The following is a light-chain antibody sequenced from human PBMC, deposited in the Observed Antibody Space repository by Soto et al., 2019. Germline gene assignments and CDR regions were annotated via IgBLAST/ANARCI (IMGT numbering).Light chain of an antibody. Sequence: QSALTQPASVSGSPGQSITISCTGTSSDVGAYNYDSWYQQYPGEAPKVIIYDVSHWPAGVSNRFSGSKSGNTASLTISGLQTQDEADYYCSSYPSATTYVFGTGTKLTVL. CDR3: SSYPSATTYV. CDR1: SSDVGAYNY. CDR2: DVS. J-gene: IGLJ1*01. V-gene: IGLV2-14*01.